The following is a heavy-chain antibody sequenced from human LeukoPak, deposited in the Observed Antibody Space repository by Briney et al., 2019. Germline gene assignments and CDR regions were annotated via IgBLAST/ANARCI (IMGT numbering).Heavy chain of an antibody. J-gene: IGHJ3*02. V-gene: IGHV4-34*01. CDR3: ARDWGSGYYYDAFDI. CDR2: INHSGST. CDR1: GGSFSGYY. Sequence: SETLSLTCAVYGGSFSGYYWSWIRQPPGKGLEWIGEINHSGSTNYNPSLKSRVTISVDTSKNQFSLKLSSVTAADTAVYYCARDWGSGYYYDAFDIWGQGTMVTVSS. D-gene: IGHD3-22*01.